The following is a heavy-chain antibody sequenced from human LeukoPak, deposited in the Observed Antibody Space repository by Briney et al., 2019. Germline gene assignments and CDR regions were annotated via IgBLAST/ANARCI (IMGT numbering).Heavy chain of an antibody. CDR1: GYTFTSYY. V-gene: IGHV1-46*01. J-gene: IGHJ4*02. Sequence: ASVKVSCKASGYTFTSYYMHWVRQAPGQGLEWMGLINPTGGSTGYAQKFQGRVTMTRDMSTSTDYLELSSLRSEDTAIYYCARDYQGGYGDKTVDYWGQGTLVTVSS. D-gene: IGHD5-18*01. CDR3: ARDYQGGYGDKTVDY. CDR2: INPTGGST.